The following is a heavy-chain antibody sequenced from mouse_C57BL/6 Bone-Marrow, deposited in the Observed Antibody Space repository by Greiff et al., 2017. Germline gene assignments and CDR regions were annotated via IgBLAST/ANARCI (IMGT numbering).Heavy chain of an antibody. V-gene: IGHV1-69*01. CDR2: IDPSDSYT. Sequence: QVQLQQPGAELVMPGASVKLSCKASGYTFTSYWMHWVKQRPGQGLEWIGEIDPSDSYTNYNQKFKGKSTLTVDKSSSTAYMQLSSLTSEDSAVYYCARGGGYYFDSWGQGTTLTVSS. CDR1: GYTFTSYW. CDR3: ARGGGYYFDS. J-gene: IGHJ2*01.